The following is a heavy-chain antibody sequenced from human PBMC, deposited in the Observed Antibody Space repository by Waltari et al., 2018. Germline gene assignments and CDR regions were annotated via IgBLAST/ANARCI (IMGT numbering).Heavy chain of an antibody. Sequence: EVQLLESGGGLVQPGGPLRLSCAASGFTFSSYAMSWVRQAPGKGLEWVSAISGSGGSTYYADSVKGRFTISRDNSKNTLYLQMNSLRAEDTAVYYCARDPHYDFWSGYPSRYGMDVWGQGTTVTVSS. V-gene: IGHV3-23*01. CDR3: ARDPHYDFWSGYPSRYGMDV. CDR1: GFTFSSYA. D-gene: IGHD3-3*01. CDR2: ISGSGGST. J-gene: IGHJ6*02.